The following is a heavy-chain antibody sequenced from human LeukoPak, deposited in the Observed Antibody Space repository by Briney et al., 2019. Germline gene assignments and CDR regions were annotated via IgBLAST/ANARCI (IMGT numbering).Heavy chain of an antibody. CDR3: ASLRLQGEMATDY. J-gene: IGHJ4*02. CDR1: GGTFSSYA. D-gene: IGHD5-24*01. CDR2: IIPIFGTA. V-gene: IGHV1-69*05. Sequence: SVKVSCKASGGTFSSYAVSWVRQAPGQGLEWMGGIIPIFGTANYAQTFQGRVTITTDESTSTAYMELSSLRSEDTAVYYCASLRLQGEMATDYWGQGTLVTVSS.